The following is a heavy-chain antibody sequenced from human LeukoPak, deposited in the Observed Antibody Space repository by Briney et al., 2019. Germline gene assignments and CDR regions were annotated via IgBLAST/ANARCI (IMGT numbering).Heavy chain of an antibody. CDR2: INSDGSGA. CDR1: GFTFSTYW. CDR3: ARVDSSGCVN. D-gene: IGHD6-19*01. J-gene: IGHJ4*02. Sequence: GGSLRLSCAASGFTFSTYWMYWVRQAPGKGPVWVSRINSDGSGAVYADPVKGRFTISRDNAKNTLYLQMNSLRAEDTAIYYCARVDSSGCVNWGQGTLVTVSS. V-gene: IGHV3-74*01.